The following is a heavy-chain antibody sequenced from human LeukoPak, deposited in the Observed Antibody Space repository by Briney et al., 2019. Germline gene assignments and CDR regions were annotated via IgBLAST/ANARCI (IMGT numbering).Heavy chain of an antibody. CDR1: GYSFTSYW. D-gene: IGHD4-17*01. Sequence: KIGESLKISCKGSGYSFTSYWTGWVRQMPGKGLEWMGIIYPGDSDTRYSPSFQGQVTISADKSISTAYLQWSSLKASDTAMYYCARLGDYPIARGADDYWGQGTLVTVSS. CDR2: IYPGDSDT. V-gene: IGHV5-51*01. CDR3: ARLGDYPIARGADDY. J-gene: IGHJ4*02.